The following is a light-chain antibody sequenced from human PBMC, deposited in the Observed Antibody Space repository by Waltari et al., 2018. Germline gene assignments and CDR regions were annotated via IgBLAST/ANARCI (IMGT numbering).Light chain of an antibody. CDR1: QSSGTS. V-gene: IGKV3-15*01. Sequence: EIVMTQSPATLSVSPGERATLTCRASQSSGTSLTWYQQRPGRAPSHLIYGASTRATGIPARFSGSGSGTEFSLTISSLQSEDFAVYYCLQYNNWPYTFGQGTRLEIK. CDR2: GAS. J-gene: IGKJ2*01. CDR3: LQYNNWPYT.